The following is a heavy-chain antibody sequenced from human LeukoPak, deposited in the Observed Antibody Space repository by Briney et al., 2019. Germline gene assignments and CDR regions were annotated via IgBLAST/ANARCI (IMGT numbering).Heavy chain of an antibody. CDR1: GFTFSNYV. Sequence: PGGSLRLSCAASGFTFSNYVISCGRPAPGGGREWVSGLSGSGGGTYYADYVQGQLPISREISKHTLYLQLNSLRAEDTAVYFCARDLRTLDAFDVWGQGTMVLVSS. J-gene: IGHJ3*01. CDR2: LSGSGGGT. CDR3: ARDLRTLDAFDV. V-gene: IGHV3-23*01.